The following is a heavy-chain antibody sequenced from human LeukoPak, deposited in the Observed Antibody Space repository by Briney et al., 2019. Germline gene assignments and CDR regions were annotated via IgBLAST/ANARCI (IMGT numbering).Heavy chain of an antibody. J-gene: IGHJ4*02. D-gene: IGHD3-16*02. CDR1: GYTFSSYG. Sequence: PRASVKVSCKASGYTFSSYGITWVRRAPGQGLEWRGWISAYNGNTNYAQKIQDRVTMTTDTYTSTAYMELRRLRADDTAVYYCAREEYVWGSYRDVDYWGQGTLVTVSS. CDR3: AREEYVWGSYRDVDY. CDR2: ISAYNGNT. V-gene: IGHV1-18*01.